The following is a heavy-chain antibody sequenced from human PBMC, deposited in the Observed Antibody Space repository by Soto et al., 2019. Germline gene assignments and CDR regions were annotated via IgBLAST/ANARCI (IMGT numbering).Heavy chain of an antibody. V-gene: IGHV4-39*01. CDR1: GGSITNSGYY. CDR2: IFYSGST. D-gene: IGHD3-22*01. J-gene: IGHJ4*02. Sequence: QLQLQESGPGLVKPSETLSLTCTVSGGSITNSGYYWGWVRQPPGKGLEWIGSIFYSGSTHYKPSLQSRVTISGDTSNNQFSLKLSSVTAADTAVYYCARTPDSSGYYFDYWGQGTLVTVSS. CDR3: ARTPDSSGYYFDY.